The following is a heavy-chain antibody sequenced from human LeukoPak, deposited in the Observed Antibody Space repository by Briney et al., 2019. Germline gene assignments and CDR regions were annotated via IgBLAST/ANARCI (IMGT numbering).Heavy chain of an antibody. Sequence: SETLSLTCTVSGGSISSYYWSWIRQPPGKGLEWTGYIYYSGSTNYNPSLKSRVTISVDTSKNQFSLKLSSVTAADTAVYYCARRSIAAAGPTFDYWGQGTLVTVSS. V-gene: IGHV4-59*08. D-gene: IGHD6-13*01. CDR2: IYYSGST. J-gene: IGHJ4*02. CDR3: ARRSIAAAGPTFDY. CDR1: GGSISSYY.